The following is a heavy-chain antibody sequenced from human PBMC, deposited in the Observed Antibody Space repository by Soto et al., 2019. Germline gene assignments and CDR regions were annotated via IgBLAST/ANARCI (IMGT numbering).Heavy chain of an antibody. CDR1: GFTFTSSA. CDR2: IVIGSGHT. V-gene: IGHV1-58*02. Sequence: QMQLVQSGPEVKKPGTSVKVSCKTSGFTFTSSAMQWVRQARGQRLEWIGWIVIGSGHTNYAQKFQERVTITRDMSTSTAYMELSSVRSEDTAVYYCAAASSTSGGYYGMDVWGQGTTVTVSS. CDR3: AAASSTSGGYYGMDV. D-gene: IGHD2-2*01. J-gene: IGHJ6*02.